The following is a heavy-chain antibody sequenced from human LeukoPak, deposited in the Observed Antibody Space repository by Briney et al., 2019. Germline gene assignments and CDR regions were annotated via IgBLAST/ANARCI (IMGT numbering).Heavy chain of an antibody. CDR2: VYLGYSDT. J-gene: IGHJ4*02. CDR3: ARLDTPSWTEPAGYFDH. CDR1: GCRITGYW. Sequence: GESLEISCHGSGCRITGYWIGWVRQPPARGLAWVGIVYLGYSDTRYSPSFQGQVTISADKSSATAYLQWTSLKTSATAIYYGARLDTPSWTEPAGYFDHGGQETVVTVSS. V-gene: IGHV5-51*01. D-gene: IGHD6-13*01.